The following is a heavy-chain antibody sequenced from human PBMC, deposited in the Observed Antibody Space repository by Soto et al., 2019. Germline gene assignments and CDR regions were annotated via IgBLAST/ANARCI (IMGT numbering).Heavy chain of an antibody. D-gene: IGHD2-15*01. Sequence: LETLSLTCTVSGGSISSYYWSWIRQPPGKGLEWIGYIYYSGSTNYNPSLKSRVTISVDTSKNQFSLKLSSVTAAETAVYYCARHTTGDEKGYCSGGSCPKRALSGPLYYYYMDVWGKGTTVTVSS. CDR1: GGSISSYY. J-gene: IGHJ6*03. CDR3: ARHTTGDEKGYCSGGSCPKRALSGPLYYYYMDV. CDR2: IYYSGST. V-gene: IGHV4-59*08.